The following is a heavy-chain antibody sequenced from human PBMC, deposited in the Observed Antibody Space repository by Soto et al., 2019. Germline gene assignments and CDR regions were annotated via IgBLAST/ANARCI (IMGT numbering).Heavy chain of an antibody. D-gene: IGHD6-13*01. J-gene: IGHJ4*02. Sequence: EGSLRLSCAASGFTFSSYAMRWVRQAPGKGLEWVSAISGSGGSTYYADSVKGRFTISRDNSKNTLYLQMNSLRAEDTAVYYCARVGGYSSSWLDYWGQGTLVTVSS. CDR3: ARVGGYSSSWLDY. CDR1: GFTFSSYA. CDR2: ISGSGGST. V-gene: IGHV3-23*01.